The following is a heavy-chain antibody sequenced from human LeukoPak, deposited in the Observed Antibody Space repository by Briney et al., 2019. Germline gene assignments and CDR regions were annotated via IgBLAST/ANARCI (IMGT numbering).Heavy chain of an antibody. D-gene: IGHD3-10*01. CDR2: MNPNSGNT. CDR1: GYTFISYD. V-gene: IGHV1-8*01. Sequence: ASVKVSCKASGYTFISYDINWVRQATGQGLEWMGWMNPNSGNTGYAQTFQGRVTMTRNTSISTAYMELSSLRSEDTAVYYCARSGRKVRGVMGYYFDYWGQGTLVTVSS. CDR3: ARSGRKVRGVMGYYFDY. J-gene: IGHJ4*02.